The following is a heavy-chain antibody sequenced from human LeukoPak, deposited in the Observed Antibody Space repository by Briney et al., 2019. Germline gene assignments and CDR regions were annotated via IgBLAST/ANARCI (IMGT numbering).Heavy chain of an antibody. CDR1: GFTFSKYW. CDR3: ATYTQFFGAPGTDY. J-gene: IGHJ4*02. Sequence: PGGSLRLSCTVSGFTFSKYWMRWVRQAPGKGLEWVASIDKDGREKRYVDSVEGRFTISRDNAKSSVYLQMTSLGADDTAVYYRATYTQFFGAPGTDYWGQGTLVTVSS. V-gene: IGHV3-7*01. CDR2: IDKDGREK. D-gene: IGHD3-10*01.